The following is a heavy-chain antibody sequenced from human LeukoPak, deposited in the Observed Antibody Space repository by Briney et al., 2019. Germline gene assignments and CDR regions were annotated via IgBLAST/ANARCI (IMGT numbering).Heavy chain of an antibody. CDR2: ISGSSDTT. Sequence: GGSLRLSCAASGFTFSTYAMSWVRQAPGRGLEWVSAISGSSDTTYYADSVKGRFTISRDNSKNTLYLQMNSLRAEDAAVYYCANREGGYTYDPFDYWGQGTLVTVSS. D-gene: IGHD5-18*01. CDR1: GFTFSTYA. J-gene: IGHJ4*02. CDR3: ANREGGYTYDPFDY. V-gene: IGHV3-23*01.